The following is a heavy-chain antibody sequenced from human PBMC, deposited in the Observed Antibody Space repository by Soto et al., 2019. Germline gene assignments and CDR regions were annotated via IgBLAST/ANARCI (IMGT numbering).Heavy chain of an antibody. CDR2: INGYNGNT. D-gene: IGHD3-16*01. V-gene: IGHV1-18*01. CDR3: ARMGDVPYYYYGMDV. Sequence: QVQLVQSGAEVKKPGASVKVSCKASGYTFTSYGISWGRQAPGQGLEWMGWINGYNGNTNHAQKLQGRVTMSTDTSTSTAYMELRSLRSDDSAVYYCARMGDVPYYYYGMDVWGQVTTVTVSS. CDR1: GYTFTSYG. J-gene: IGHJ6*02.